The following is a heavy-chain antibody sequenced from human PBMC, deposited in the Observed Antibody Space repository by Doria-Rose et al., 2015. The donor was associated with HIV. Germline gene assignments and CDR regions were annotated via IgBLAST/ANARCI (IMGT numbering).Heavy chain of an antibody. Sequence: VQLQESGPGLVKPSETLSLTCSVSGASVSSRGYYWNWIRQVPGKGLESLGYTYYTGTSDYSPSLKSRLNMAVDTSKNQFSLKLSFVTVADTAVCYCARMGSYRELDYWGQGALVIVSA. CDR2: TYYTGTS. V-gene: IGHV4-31*03. CDR3: ARMGSYRELDY. D-gene: IGHD3-3*01. J-gene: IGHJ4*02. CDR1: GASVSSRGYY.